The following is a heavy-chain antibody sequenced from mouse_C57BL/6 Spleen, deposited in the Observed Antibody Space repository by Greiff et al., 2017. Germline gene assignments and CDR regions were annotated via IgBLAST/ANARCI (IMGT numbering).Heavy chain of an antibody. CDR1: GYTFTSYD. Sequence: VQLQESGPELVKPGASVKLSCKASGYTFTSYDINWVKQRPGQGLEWIGWIYPRDGSTKYNEKFKGKATLTVDTSSSTAYIELHSLTSEDSAVYFCARSLGDYLAWFAYWGQGTLVTVSA. J-gene: IGHJ3*01. CDR3: ARSLGDYLAWFAY. V-gene: IGHV1-85*01. CDR2: IYPRDGST. D-gene: IGHD2-4*01.